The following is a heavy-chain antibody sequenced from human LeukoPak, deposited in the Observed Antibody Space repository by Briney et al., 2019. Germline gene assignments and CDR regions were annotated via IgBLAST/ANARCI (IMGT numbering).Heavy chain of an antibody. CDR3: ARGYYDFWSGYYPYYYYYGMDV. D-gene: IGHD3-3*01. CDR2: IYYSGST. CDR1: GGSISSYY. J-gene: IGHJ6*02. V-gene: IGHV4-59*01. Sequence: SETLSLTCTVSGGSISSYYWSWIRQPPGKGLEWIGYIYYSGSTNYNPSLKSRVTISVDTPKNQFSLKLSSVTAADTAVYYCARGYYDFWSGYYPYYYYYGMDVWGQGTTVTVSS.